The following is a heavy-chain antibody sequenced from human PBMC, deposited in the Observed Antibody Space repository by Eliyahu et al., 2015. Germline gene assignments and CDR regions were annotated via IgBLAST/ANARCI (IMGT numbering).Heavy chain of an antibody. Sequence: EAQLVESGGGLVEPGGSLRLSCAASGFXFXDAWMNWGRQAPGKGLGWVGRIKRNGVGGTTDYAAPVKGRFTISRDDSRNTLYLQMNSLKTEDTAVYYCSKYCLSTNCFSSVVPWGQGTLVTVSS. J-gene: IGHJ5*02. V-gene: IGHV3-15*01. CDR2: IKRNGVGGTT. CDR3: SKYCLSTNCFSSVVP. CDR1: GFXFXDAW. D-gene: IGHD2-2*01.